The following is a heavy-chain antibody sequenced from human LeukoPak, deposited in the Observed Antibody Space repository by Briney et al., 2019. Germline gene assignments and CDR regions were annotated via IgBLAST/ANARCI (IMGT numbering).Heavy chain of an antibody. Sequence: TGGSLRLSCAASGFSFSNYNINWVRQAPGKGLEWVSSIRTSSTYIFYADSVKGRFTISRDNAKNSLYLQMNSLRADDTAVYYCATGKPYYDSSGYYFYYFDYWGQGTLVTVSS. CDR3: ATGKPYYDSSGYYFYYFDY. CDR2: IRTSSTYI. J-gene: IGHJ4*02. D-gene: IGHD3-22*01. V-gene: IGHV3-21*01. CDR1: GFSFSNYN.